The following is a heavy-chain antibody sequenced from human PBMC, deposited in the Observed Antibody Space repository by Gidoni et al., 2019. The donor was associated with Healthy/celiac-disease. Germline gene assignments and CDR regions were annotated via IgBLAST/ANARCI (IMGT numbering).Heavy chain of an antibody. J-gene: IGHJ4*02. D-gene: IGHD2-21*01. V-gene: IGHV3-23*01. CDR3: AKDQDPLTRGGDCYDY. Sequence: EVQLFESCGGFVQPRGSLTLSCAASGFTFTSYAMSWVRQAPGKGLEWVSAISGRGGSTYYADSVKGRFTISRDNSKNTLYLQMNSLRAEDTAVDYCAKDQDPLTRGGDCYDYWGQGTLVTVSS. CDR1: GFTFTSYA. CDR2: ISGRGGST.